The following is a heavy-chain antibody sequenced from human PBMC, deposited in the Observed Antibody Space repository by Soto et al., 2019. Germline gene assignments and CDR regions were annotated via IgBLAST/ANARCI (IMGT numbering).Heavy chain of an antibody. V-gene: IGHV4-34*12. D-gene: IGHD2-2*01. Sequence: PSETLSLTCAVYGGSFSAYYWSWVRQPPGKGLEWIGEIIHSESTKYNPSLKSRVTISVDTSKNQFSLNLISVTAADTAVYFCSSILVGAPRHSGFDSWGQGTLVTVSS. CDR2: IIHSEST. CDR1: GGSFSAYY. CDR3: SSILVGAPRHSGFDS. J-gene: IGHJ4*02.